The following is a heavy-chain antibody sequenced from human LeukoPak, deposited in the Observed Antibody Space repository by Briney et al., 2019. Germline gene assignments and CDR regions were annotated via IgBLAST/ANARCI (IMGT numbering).Heavy chain of an antibody. V-gene: IGHV3-48*04. CDR2: ISSSGSTI. J-gene: IGHJ4*02. D-gene: IGHD5-24*01. CDR1: GFTFGNYW. Sequence: PAGSLTLSCAASGFTFGNYWMSWVRQAPGQGLEWVSYISSSGSTIYYADSVKGRFTISRDNAKTSLYLQMNSLRAEDTAVYYCAREIKAVVATIISDYWGQGTLVTVSS. CDR3: AREIKAVVATIISDY.